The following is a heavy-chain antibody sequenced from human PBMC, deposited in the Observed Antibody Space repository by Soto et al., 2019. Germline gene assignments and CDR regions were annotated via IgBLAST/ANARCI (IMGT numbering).Heavy chain of an antibody. CDR3: AKTSSSWYLGVENYYYYGMDV. J-gene: IGHJ6*02. D-gene: IGHD6-13*01. CDR2: ISGSGGST. CDR1: GFTFSSYA. V-gene: IGHV3-23*01. Sequence: GGSLRLSCAASGFTFSSYAMSWVRQAPGKGLEWVSAISGSGGSTYYADSVKGRFTISRDNSKNTLYLQMNSLRAEDTAVYYCAKTSSSWYLGVENYYYYGMDVWGQGTTVTVSS.